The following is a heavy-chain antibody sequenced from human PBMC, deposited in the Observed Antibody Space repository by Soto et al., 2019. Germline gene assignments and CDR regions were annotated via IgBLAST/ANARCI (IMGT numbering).Heavy chain of an antibody. J-gene: IGHJ3*02. V-gene: IGHV3-74*01. Sequence: GESLKISCAASGFTFSSYWMHWVRQAPGKGLVWVSRINSDGSSTSYADSVKGRFTISRDNAKNTLYLQMNSLRAEDTAVYYCARDGNYNYYDSSGPDAFDIWGQGTMVTVSS. CDR3: ARDGNYNYYDSSGPDAFDI. CDR2: INSDGSST. CDR1: GFTFSSYW. D-gene: IGHD3-22*01.